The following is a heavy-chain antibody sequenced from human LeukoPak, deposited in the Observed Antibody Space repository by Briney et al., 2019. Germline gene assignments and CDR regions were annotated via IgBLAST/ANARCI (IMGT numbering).Heavy chain of an antibody. CDR2: IYTSGST. V-gene: IGHV4-4*07. D-gene: IGHD3-10*01. CDR1: GGSISSYY. CDR3: AGSPGYGSGSYYNEDY. J-gene: IGHJ4*02. Sequence: PSETLSLTCTVSGGSISSYYWSWIRQPAGKGLEWVGRIYTSGSTNYNPSLKGRVTMSVDTSKNQFSLKLSSVTAADTAVYYCAGSPGYGSGSYYNEDYWGQGTLVTVSS.